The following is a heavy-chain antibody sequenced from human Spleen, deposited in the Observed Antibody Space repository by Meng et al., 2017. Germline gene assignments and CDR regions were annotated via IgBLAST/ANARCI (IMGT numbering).Heavy chain of an antibody. CDR1: GGSISSGG. CDR2: VWYGGGNS. J-gene: IGHJ6*02. V-gene: IGHV3-33*07. D-gene: IGHD5-24*01. CDR3: ARSKDPSRNYYYYGMDV. Sequence: GGSLRLSCTVSGGSISSGGYYWSRIRQHPGKGLEWVALVWYGGGNSYYADSVKGRFTISGDNSKNTLYLQMDSLRADDTAVYYCARSKDPSRNYYYYGMDVWGQGTTVTVSS.